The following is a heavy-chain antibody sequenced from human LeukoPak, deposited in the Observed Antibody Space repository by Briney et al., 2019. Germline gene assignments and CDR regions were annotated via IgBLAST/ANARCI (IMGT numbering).Heavy chain of an antibody. CDR3: AKGSAAIRPYYFDY. J-gene: IGHJ4*02. V-gene: IGHV3-23*01. Sequence: GGSLRLSCAASGFTFDNYAMSWVRQAPGEGLEWVSAISGSGDSTYHADSVKGRFIISRDNSKSTVYLQMNSLSADDTAVYYCAKGSAAIRPYYFDYWGQGTLVTVSS. CDR2: ISGSGDST. D-gene: IGHD6-13*01. CDR1: GFTFDNYA.